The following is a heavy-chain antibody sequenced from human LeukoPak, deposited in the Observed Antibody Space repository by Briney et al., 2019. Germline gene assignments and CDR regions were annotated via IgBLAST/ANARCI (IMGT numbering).Heavy chain of an antibody. J-gene: IGHJ4*02. CDR1: GFTFSSYA. Sequence: PGRSLRLSCAASGFTFSSYAMHWVRQPPGKGLEWVAVISYDGSNKYYADSVKRRFTISRDNSKNTLYLQMNSLRAEDTAVYYCARGALTTENYFDYWGQGTLVTVSS. V-gene: IGHV3-30*04. CDR3: ARGALTTENYFDY. CDR2: ISYDGSNK. D-gene: IGHD4-11*01.